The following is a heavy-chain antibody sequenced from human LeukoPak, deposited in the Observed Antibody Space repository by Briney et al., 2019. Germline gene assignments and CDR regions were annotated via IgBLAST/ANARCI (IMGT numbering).Heavy chain of an antibody. J-gene: IGHJ3*02. CDR3: AKGYDFDI. D-gene: IGHD3-3*01. V-gene: IGHV3-23*01. CDR2: ISGSGGST. Sequence: AISGSGGSTYYADSVKGRFTISRDNSKNTLYLQMNSLRAEDTAVYYCAKGYDFDIWGQGTMVTVSS.